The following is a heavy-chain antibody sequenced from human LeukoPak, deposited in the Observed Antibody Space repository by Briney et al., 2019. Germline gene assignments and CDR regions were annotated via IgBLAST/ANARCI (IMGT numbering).Heavy chain of an antibody. CDR1: GFTVSSYY. V-gene: IGHV3-66*02. CDR3: ARKVGATTDYYYYMDV. Sequence: GESLRLSCAASGFTVSSYYMSWGRQAPGKGLEWVSVIYSGGSTYYADSVKGRFTISRDNSKNTLYLQMNSLRAEDTAVYYCARKVGATTDYYYYMDVWGKGTTVTVSS. CDR2: IYSGGST. D-gene: IGHD1-26*01. J-gene: IGHJ6*03.